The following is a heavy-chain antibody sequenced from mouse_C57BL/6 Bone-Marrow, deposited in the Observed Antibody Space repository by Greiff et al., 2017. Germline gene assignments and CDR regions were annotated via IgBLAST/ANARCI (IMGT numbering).Heavy chain of an antibody. CDR2: ISSGSSTI. J-gene: IGHJ3*01. V-gene: IGHV5-17*01. Sequence: VQLKEPGGGLVKPGGSLKLSCAASGFNFSDYGMHWVRRAPEKGLEWVAYISSGSSTIYYADTVTGRFTISRDNAKNTLFMQMTSLGSEETAMYNCAGPRYDLFAYWGQGTRVTVSA. CDR1: GFNFSDYG. CDR3: AGPRYDLFAY. D-gene: IGHD2-12*01.